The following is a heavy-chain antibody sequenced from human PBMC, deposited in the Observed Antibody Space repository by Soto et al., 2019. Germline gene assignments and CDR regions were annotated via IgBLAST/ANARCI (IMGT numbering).Heavy chain of an antibody. Sequence: GGSQRLSYAASGFTFGNAWMNWVRQAPGKGLEWVGRIKSKTDGGTTDYAAPVKGRFTISRDDSKNTLYLQMNSLKTEDTAVYYCTTGRTFFYRDYYDSSGYYYWGQGTLVTVSS. CDR1: GFTFGNAW. CDR3: TTGRTFFYRDYYDSSGYYY. CDR2: IKSKTDGGTT. V-gene: IGHV3-15*07. J-gene: IGHJ4*02. D-gene: IGHD3-22*01.